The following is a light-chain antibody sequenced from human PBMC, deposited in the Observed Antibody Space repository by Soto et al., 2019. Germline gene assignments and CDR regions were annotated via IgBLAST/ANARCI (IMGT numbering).Light chain of an antibody. J-gene: IGKJ1*01. V-gene: IGKV1-12*01. CDR2: AAS. CDR3: QQGRT. CDR1: QGISSW. Sequence: DIQMTQSPSSVSASVGDRVTITCRASQGISSWLDWYQQKPGKAPKLLIYAASSLQSGVPSRFSGSGSGTDFTLTISSLQLEDFSTDYCQQGRTFGQGTKVEIK.